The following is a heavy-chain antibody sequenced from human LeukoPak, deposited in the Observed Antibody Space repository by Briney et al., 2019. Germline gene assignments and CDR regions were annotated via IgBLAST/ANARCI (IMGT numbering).Heavy chain of an antibody. CDR2: IKQDGSEK. CDR3: ARQRYHDS. CDR1: GFTLRTYG. V-gene: IGHV3-7*01. J-gene: IGHJ4*02. D-gene: IGHD2-2*01. Sequence: PGGSRRLSCAASGFTLRTYGMHWVRQAPGKGLEWVANIKQDGSEKNYLDSVKGRFTISRDNAKNSLYLQMNSLRAEDTAVYYCARQRYHDSWGQGTLVTVSS.